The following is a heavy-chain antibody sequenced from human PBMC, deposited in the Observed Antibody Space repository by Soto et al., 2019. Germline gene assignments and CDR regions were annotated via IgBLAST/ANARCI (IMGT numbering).Heavy chain of an antibody. D-gene: IGHD2-2*01. CDR3: ARPGEYQLPSGDYYYGMDV. CDR2: IIPIFGTA. CDR1: GGTFSSYA. V-gene: IGHV1-69*13. J-gene: IGHJ6*02. Sequence: ASVKVSCKASGGTFSSYAISWVRQAPGQGLEWMGGIIPIFGTANYAQKFQGRVTITADESTSTAYMELSSLRSEDTAVYYCARPGEYQLPSGDYYYGMDVWGQGTTVTVSS.